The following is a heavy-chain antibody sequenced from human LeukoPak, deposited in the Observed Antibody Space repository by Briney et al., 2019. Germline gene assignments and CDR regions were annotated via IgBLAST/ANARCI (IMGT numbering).Heavy chain of an antibody. V-gene: IGHV3-23*01. CDR2: IGGSGTST. CDR3: AKTSQGHPPYYCSMDV. CDR1: GFTFGDYA. Sequence: GGSLRLSCTASGFTFGDYAMSWVRQAPGKGLEWVSAIGGSGTSTFYADSVKGRFTISRDNSKNTLYLQMNSLRAEDTAVYYCAKTSQGHPPYYCSMDVWGQGTTVTVSS. J-gene: IGHJ6*02.